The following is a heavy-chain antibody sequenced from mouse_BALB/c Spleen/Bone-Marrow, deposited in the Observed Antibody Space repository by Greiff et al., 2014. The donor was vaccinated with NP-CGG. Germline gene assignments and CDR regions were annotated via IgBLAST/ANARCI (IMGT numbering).Heavy chain of an antibody. V-gene: IGHV1-9*01. CDR1: GYTFSNYW. Sequence: QVHVKQSGAELMKPGASVKISCKATGYTFSNYWIEWVKQRPGHGLEWIGEILPGRGTTNYNEKFDDKAAFTADTSSNTAYMQLSSLTSEDSAVYYCARGLPLDFWGQGTTLTVSS. CDR2: ILPGRGTT. J-gene: IGHJ2*01. CDR3: ARGLPLDF. D-gene: IGHD2-4*01.